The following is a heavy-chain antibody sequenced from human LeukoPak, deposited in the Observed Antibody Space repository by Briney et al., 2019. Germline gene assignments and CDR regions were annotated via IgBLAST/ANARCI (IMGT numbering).Heavy chain of an antibody. V-gene: IGHV3-30*03. Sequence: GRSLRLSCAASGFTFSSYGMHWVRQAPGKGLEWVAVISYDGSNKYYADSVKGRFTISRDNSKNTLYLQMNSLRGEDTAVYYCARGTPSSSGWLYYGMDVWGQGTTVTVSS. CDR2: ISYDGSNK. J-gene: IGHJ6*02. CDR3: ARGTPSSSGWLYYGMDV. CDR1: GFTFSSYG. D-gene: IGHD6-19*01.